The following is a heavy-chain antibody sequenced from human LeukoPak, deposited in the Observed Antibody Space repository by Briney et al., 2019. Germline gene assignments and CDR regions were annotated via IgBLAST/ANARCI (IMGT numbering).Heavy chain of an antibody. V-gene: IGHV4-59*01. CDR2: IYYSGST. D-gene: IGHD6-19*01. J-gene: IGHJ4*02. CDR3: AARGSRYSSGLDY. Sequence: SETLSLTCTVSGGSISSYYWSWIRQPPGKGLEWIGYIYYSGSTNYNPSHKSRVTISVDTSKNQFSLKLSSVTAADTAVYYCAARGSRYSSGLDYWGQGTLVTVSS. CDR1: GGSISSYY.